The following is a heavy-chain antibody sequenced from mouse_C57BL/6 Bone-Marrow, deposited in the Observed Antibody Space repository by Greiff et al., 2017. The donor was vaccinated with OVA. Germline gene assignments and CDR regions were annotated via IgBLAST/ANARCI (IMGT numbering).Heavy chain of an antibody. J-gene: IGHJ1*03. CDR3: ARRGYWYFDV. Sequence: EVQRVESGPELVKPGASVKISCKASGYSFTDYNMNWVKQSNGKSLEWIGVINPNYGTTSYNQKFKGKATLTVDQSSSTSEDSAVYYCARRGYWYFDVWGTGTTVTVSS. CDR1: GYSFTDYN. CDR2: INPNYGTT. V-gene: IGHV1-39*01.